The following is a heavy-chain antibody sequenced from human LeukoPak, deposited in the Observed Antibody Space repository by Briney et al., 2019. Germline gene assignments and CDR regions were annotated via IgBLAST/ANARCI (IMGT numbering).Heavy chain of an antibody. CDR1: GGSISSGGYS. D-gene: IGHD3-10*01. CDR3: ARGITMVRGVQGFFDY. Sequence: PSETLSLNCAVSGGSISSGGYSWSWIRQPPGKGLEWIGYIYHSGSTYYNPSLKSRVTISVDRSKNQFSLKLSSVTAADTAVYYCARGITMVRGVQGFFDYWGQGTLVTVSS. CDR2: IYHSGST. V-gene: IGHV4-30-2*01. J-gene: IGHJ4*02.